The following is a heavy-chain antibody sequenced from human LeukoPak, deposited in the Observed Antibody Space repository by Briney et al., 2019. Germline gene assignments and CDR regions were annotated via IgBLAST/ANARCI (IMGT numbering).Heavy chain of an antibody. J-gene: IGHJ4*02. Sequence: SETLSLTCTVSGDSISSFYWSWIRQPPGKGLEWIGYMYYSGSTNYNPSLKSRVDISLDTSKNQFSLKLSSVTAADTAVYYCARSATWRLFFGYWGQGTLVTVSA. V-gene: IGHV4-59*08. CDR2: MYYSGST. CDR1: GDSISSFY. CDR3: ARSATWRLFFGY. D-gene: IGHD2-15*01.